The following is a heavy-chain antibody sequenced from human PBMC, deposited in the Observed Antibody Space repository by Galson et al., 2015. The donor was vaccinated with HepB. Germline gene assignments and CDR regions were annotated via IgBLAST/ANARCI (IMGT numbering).Heavy chain of an antibody. CDR1: GFTFGDYA. D-gene: IGHD6-19*01. V-gene: IGHV3-49*03. Sequence: SLRLSCAASGFTFGDYAMSWFRQAPGKGLEWVGFIRSKAYGGTTEYAASVKGRFTISRDDSRSIAYLQMNSLKTEDTAVYYCCSSSGWKPPDYMDVWGKGTTVTVSS. CDR2: IRSKAYGGTT. J-gene: IGHJ6*03. CDR3: CSSSGWKPPDYMDV.